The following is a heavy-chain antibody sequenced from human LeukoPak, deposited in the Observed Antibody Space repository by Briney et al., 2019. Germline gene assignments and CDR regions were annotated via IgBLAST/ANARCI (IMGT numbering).Heavy chain of an antibody. CDR2: INPNSGGT. D-gene: IGHD6-19*01. V-gene: IGHV1-2*02. Sequence: GASVKVSCKASGYTFTGYYMHWVRQAPGQGLEWMGWINPNSGGTNYAQKFQGRVTMTRDTSISTVYMELSRLRSDDTAVYYCARPRGAYSSGSFDSWGQGTLVTVSS. J-gene: IGHJ4*02. CDR3: ARPRGAYSSGSFDS. CDR1: GYTFTGYY.